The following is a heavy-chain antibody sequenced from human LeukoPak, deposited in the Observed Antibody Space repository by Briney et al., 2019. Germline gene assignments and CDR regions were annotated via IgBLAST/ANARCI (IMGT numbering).Heavy chain of an antibody. CDR3: ATDSQVASGDNWFDP. Sequence: GASVKVSCKVSGYTLTELSMHWVRLAPGKGLEWMGGFDPEDGETIYAQKFQGRVTMTEDTSTDTAYMELSSLRSEDTAVYYCATDSQVASGDNWFDPWGQGTLVTVSS. J-gene: IGHJ5*02. CDR1: GYTLTELS. V-gene: IGHV1-24*01. D-gene: IGHD5-12*01. CDR2: FDPEDGET.